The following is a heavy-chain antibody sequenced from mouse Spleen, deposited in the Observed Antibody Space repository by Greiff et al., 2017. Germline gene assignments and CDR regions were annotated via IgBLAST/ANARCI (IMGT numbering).Heavy chain of an antibody. CDR3: AREVYDGYDFDY. J-gene: IGHJ2*01. D-gene: IGHD2-3*01. CDR2: INPNNGGT. Sequence: VQLQQSGPELVKPGASVKISCKASGYTFTDYYMNWVKQSHGKSLEWIGDINPNNGGTSYNQKFKGKATLTVDKSSSTAYMELRSLTSEDSAVYYCAREVYDGYDFDYWGQGTTLTVSS. CDR1: GYTFTDYY. V-gene: IGHV1-26*01.